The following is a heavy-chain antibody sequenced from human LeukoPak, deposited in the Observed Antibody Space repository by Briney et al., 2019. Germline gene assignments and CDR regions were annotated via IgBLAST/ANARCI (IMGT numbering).Heavy chain of an antibody. Sequence: SQTLSLTCTVSGGSISSGSYYWSWIRQPAGKGLEWIGRIYTSGSTNYNPSLKSRVTISVDTSKNQFSLRLSSVTAAGTAVYYCARARNYYDSSDYYYEGDAFDIWGQGTMVTVSS. J-gene: IGHJ3*02. V-gene: IGHV4-61*02. D-gene: IGHD3-22*01. CDR3: ARARNYYDSSDYYYEGDAFDI. CDR2: IYTSGST. CDR1: GGSISSGSYY.